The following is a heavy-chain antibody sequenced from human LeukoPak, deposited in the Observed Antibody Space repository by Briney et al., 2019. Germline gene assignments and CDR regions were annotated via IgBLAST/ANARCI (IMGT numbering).Heavy chain of an antibody. CDR3: ARGRYSSSINSMDV. V-gene: IGHV1-3*01. D-gene: IGHD6-6*01. CDR1: GYTFTSYA. Sequence: GALVKVSCKASGYTFTSYAMHWVRQAPGQRLEWMGWTNAGNGNTKYSQKFQGRVTITRDTSASTAYMELSSLRSEDTAVYYCARGRYSSSINSMDVWGQGTTVTVSS. J-gene: IGHJ6*02. CDR2: TNAGNGNT.